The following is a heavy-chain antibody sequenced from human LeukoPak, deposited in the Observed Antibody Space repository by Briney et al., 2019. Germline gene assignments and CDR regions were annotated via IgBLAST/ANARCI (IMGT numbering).Heavy chain of an antibody. J-gene: IGHJ5*02. CDR3: ARGGDCSSTSCYMFRGATPLRFDP. Sequence: SETLSLTCTVSGGSISSYYWSWIRQPPGKGLEWIGYIYYSGSTNYNPSLKSRVTISVDTSKNQFSLKLSSVTAADTAVYYCARGGDCSSTSCYMFRGATPLRFDPWGQGTLVTVSS. CDR2: IYYSGST. D-gene: IGHD2-2*02. V-gene: IGHV4-59*01. CDR1: GGSISSYY.